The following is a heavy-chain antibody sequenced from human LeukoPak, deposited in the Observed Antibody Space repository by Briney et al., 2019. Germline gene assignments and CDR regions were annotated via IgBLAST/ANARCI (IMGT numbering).Heavy chain of an antibody. D-gene: IGHD1-7*01. CDR2: IIPIYGTA. J-gene: IGHJ4*02. CDR3: AGLNWNYWGVGYYFVY. V-gene: IGHV1-69*01. CDR1: GGTFSSYA. Sequence: GSSVKVSCKASGGTFSSYAISWLRQAPGQGLEWMGGIIPIYGTANYAQKFQGRVTITADESTSTAYMELSSLRSEDTAVYYCAGLNWNYWGVGYYFVYSGQGTLVTVSS.